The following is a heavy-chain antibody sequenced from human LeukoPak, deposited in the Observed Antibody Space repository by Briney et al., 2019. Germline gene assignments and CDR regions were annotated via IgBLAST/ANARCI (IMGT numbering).Heavy chain of an antibody. D-gene: IGHD2-15*01. CDR3: ASPFLGYCSGGSCPKTYYYYGMDV. V-gene: IGHV4-39*01. Sequence: SETLSLTCTVSGGSISSSSYYWGWIRQPPGKGLEWIGSIYYSGSTYYNPSLKSRVTISVDTFKNQFSLKLSSVTAADTAVYYCASPFLGYCSGGSCPKTYYYYGMDVWGQGTTVTVSS. CDR1: GGSISSSSYY. J-gene: IGHJ6*02. CDR2: IYYSGST.